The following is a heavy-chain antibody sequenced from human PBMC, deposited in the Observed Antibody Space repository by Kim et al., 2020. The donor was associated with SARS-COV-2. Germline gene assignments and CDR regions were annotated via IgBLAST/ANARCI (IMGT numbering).Heavy chain of an antibody. D-gene: IGHD5-12*01. V-gene: IGHV1-2*04. CDR3: ARDTWLRSVYYGMDV. Sequence: ASVKVSCKPSGYTFTGYYMHWVRQAPGQGLEWMGWINPNSGGTNYAQKFQGWVTMTRDTSISTAYMELSRLRSDDTAVYYCARDTWLRSVYYGMDVWGQGTTVTVSS. J-gene: IGHJ6*02. CDR2: INPNSGGT. CDR1: GYTFTGYY.